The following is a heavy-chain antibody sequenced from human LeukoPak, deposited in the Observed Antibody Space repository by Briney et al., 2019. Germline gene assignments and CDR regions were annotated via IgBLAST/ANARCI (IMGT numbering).Heavy chain of an antibody. CDR1: GYTFTGYY. D-gene: IGHD3-9*01. J-gene: IGHJ4*02. Sequence: ASVKVSCKASGYTFTGYYMHWVRQAPGQGLEWMGWINPNSGGTNYAQKFQGRVTMTRDTSISTAYMELSRLRSDDTAVYYCARVNYDILTGYFPIDYWGQGTLVTVSS. V-gene: IGHV1-2*02. CDR3: ARVNYDILTGYFPIDY. CDR2: INPNSGGT.